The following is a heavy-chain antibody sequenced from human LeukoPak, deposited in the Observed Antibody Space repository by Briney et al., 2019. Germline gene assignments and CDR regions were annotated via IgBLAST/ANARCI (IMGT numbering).Heavy chain of an antibody. CDR2: ISAYNGNT. V-gene: IGHV1-18*01. Sequence: GASVKVSCKASGYAFTSYGISWVRQAPGQGLEWMGWISAYNGNTNYAQKLQGRVTMTTDTSTSTAYMELRSLRSDDTAVYYCARAPKPSSSGIRAFDIWGQGTMVTVSS. CDR1: GYAFTSYG. CDR3: ARAPKPSSSGIRAFDI. D-gene: IGHD6-13*01. J-gene: IGHJ3*02.